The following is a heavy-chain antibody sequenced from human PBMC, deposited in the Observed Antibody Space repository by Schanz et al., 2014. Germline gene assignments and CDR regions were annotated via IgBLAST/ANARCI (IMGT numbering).Heavy chain of an antibody. CDR1: GFTVSSNH. V-gene: IGHV3-23*04. CDR3: AKDLLYGAPMPLNHLDY. D-gene: IGHD2-2*01. J-gene: IGHJ4*02. CDR2: ISASGGST. Sequence: EGQLAESGGGLVQPGGSLRLSCAVSGFTVSSNHMSWVRQAPGKGLEWVSTISASGGSTYYADSVKGRFTISRDNSKNILYLQVNSLRAEDTAVYYCAKDLLYGAPMPLNHLDYWGQGTLVTVSS.